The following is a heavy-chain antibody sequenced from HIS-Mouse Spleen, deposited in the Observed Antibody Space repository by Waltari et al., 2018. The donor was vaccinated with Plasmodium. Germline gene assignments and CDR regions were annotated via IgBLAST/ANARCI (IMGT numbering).Heavy chain of an antibody. CDR2: IYHSGST. Sequence: QVQLQESGPGLVKPSETLSLTCTVSGYSISSGYYWGWIRQPPGKGLEWIGSIYHSGSTHYNPSLKSRVTMSVDTSKNQFSLKLSSVTAADTAVYYCARVLSSGYYTGFDYWGQGTLVTVSS. CDR3: ARVLSSGYYTGFDY. D-gene: IGHD3-22*01. CDR1: GYSISSGYY. J-gene: IGHJ4*02. V-gene: IGHV4-38-2*02.